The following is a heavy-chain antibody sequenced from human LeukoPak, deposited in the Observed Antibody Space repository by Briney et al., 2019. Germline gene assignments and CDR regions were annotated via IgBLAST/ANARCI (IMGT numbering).Heavy chain of an antibody. CDR1: GGSISSYY. J-gene: IGHJ6*02. CDR2: IYYSGST. CDR3: ARFRAYDSSGYDYYYYYGMDV. Sequence: KPSETLSLTCTVSGGSISSYYWSWIRQPPGKGLEWIGYIYYSGSTNYNPSLKSRVTISVDTSKNQFSLKLSSVTAADTAVYYCARFRAYDSSGYDYYYYYGMDVWGQGTTVTVSS. V-gene: IGHV4-59*01. D-gene: IGHD3-22*01.